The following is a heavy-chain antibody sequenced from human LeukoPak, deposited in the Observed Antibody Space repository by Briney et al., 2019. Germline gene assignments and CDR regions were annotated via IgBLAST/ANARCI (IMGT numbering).Heavy chain of an antibody. J-gene: IGHJ4*02. D-gene: IGHD2-8*02. CDR1: GFTFSNSA. CDR2: ISGTGGSI. CDR3: AGREGHWSYYFEY. V-gene: IGHV3-23*01. Sequence: GGSLRLSCAASGFTFSNSAMNWVRQAPGKGLEWVAIISGTGGSIDYADSVKGRFTISRDNSKNMLYLQMNSLTAEDTAVYYCAGREGHWSYYFEYWGQGTLITVSS.